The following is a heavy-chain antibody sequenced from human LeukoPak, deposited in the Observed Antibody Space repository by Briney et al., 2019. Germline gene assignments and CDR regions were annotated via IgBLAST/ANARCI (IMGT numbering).Heavy chain of an antibody. J-gene: IGHJ4*02. D-gene: IGHD1-26*01. CDR1: GYTFTSYY. CDR2: INPNSGDT. CDR3: ARGLTTYSPDVVY. V-gene: IGHV1-2*02. Sequence: ASVKVSCKASGYTFTSYYMHWLRQAPGQGLEWMGWINPNSGDTHYAQNFQGRVTLTRDTSSSTVYMELRRLRSDDTAVYYCARGLTTYSPDVVYWGQGTLVTVSS.